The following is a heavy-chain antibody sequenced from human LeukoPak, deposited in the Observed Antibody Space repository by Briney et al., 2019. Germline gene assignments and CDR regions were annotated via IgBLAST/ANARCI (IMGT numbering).Heavy chain of an antibody. Sequence: PPGTLSLTCGVSGGSIDITNYWSWVRQAPGKGLEWIGEIAHDGTTNYNPSLRSRVAMSFHRPNTQFSLSHTPVTSAVTAVYYCTREDRPYCPFAYWGQGVLVTVSS. D-gene: IGHD1-26*01. CDR1: GGSIDITNY. CDR3: TREDRPYCPFAY. J-gene: IGHJ4*02. V-gene: IGHV4-4*03. CDR2: IAHDGTT.